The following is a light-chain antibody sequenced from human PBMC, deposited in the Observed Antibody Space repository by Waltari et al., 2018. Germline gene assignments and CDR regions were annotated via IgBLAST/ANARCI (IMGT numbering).Light chain of an antibody. Sequence: DIVMTQSPLSLPVTPGQPASISCRASQSLLHSNGYNYLDWYLQTPGQSPQLLIYLGSNRASGVPDRFSGSGSGTDFTLKISRVEAEDVGVSYCMQALQTPLTFGGGTKVEIK. J-gene: IGKJ4*01. V-gene: IGKV2-28*01. CDR2: LGS. CDR1: QSLLHSNGYNY. CDR3: MQALQTPLT.